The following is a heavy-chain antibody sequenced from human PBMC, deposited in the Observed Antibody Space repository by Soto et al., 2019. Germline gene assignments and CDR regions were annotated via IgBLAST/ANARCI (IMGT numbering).Heavy chain of an antibody. CDR3: AEADALASAGLHFFDY. V-gene: IGHV3-9*01. CDR1: GFPFDDYA. CDR2: ISWKSNNI. J-gene: IGHJ4*02. Sequence: PGGSLRLSCAASGFPFDDYAMHWVRQAPGKGLEWVSGISWKSNNIDYADSVKGRFTISRDNAKKSLYLQMNSLRTEDTALYYCAEADALASAGLHFFDYWGQGALVTVSS. D-gene: IGHD6-13*01.